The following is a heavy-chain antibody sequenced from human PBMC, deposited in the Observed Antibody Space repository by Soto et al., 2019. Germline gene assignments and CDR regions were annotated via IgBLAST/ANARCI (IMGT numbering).Heavy chain of an antibody. CDR3: TRAARAYDDFDY. CDR2: ISGFNVDT. J-gene: IGHJ4*02. D-gene: IGHD3-3*01. CDR1: GYIFTSYG. Sequence: QVQLVQSGAEVKKPGASVKVSCKASGYIFTSYGITWVRQAPGQGLEWMGWISGFNVDTNYAQKVQGRVTMNRDTSAGTACMELRSLRSDETAVYFCTRAARAYDDFDYWGQGTLVTVSS. V-gene: IGHV1-18*01.